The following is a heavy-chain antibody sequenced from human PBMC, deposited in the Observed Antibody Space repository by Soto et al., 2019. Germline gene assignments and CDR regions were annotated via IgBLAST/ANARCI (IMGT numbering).Heavy chain of an antibody. Sequence: VKVSCKSSGYSFSNYNFCWVRQAPGQGLEWLGWISGYNGNTNYAQKLQGRVTLTTDSFTSTAYMELRSLRSDDTAIYYCARDKVWGGFDIWGQGTMVTVSS. V-gene: IGHV1-18*01. J-gene: IGHJ3*02. CDR1: GYSFSNYN. CDR2: ISGYNGNT. D-gene: IGHD3-16*01. CDR3: ARDKVWGGFDI.